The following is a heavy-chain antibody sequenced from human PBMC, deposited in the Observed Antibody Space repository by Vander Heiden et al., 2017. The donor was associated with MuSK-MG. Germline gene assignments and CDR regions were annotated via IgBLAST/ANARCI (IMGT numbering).Heavy chain of an antibody. CDR2: MNPNSGNT. Sequence: QLQLVQSVAAVKKPGASVQLSCTASGYTFTSYDINWVRQATGQGLEWMGWMNPNSGNTGYAQKFQGRVTMTRNTSISTAYMELSSLRSEDTAVYYCARGTTYYYYYGMDVWGQGTTVTVSS. J-gene: IGHJ6*02. V-gene: IGHV1-8*01. CDR1: GYTFTSYD. CDR3: ARGTTYYYYYGMDV. D-gene: IGHD1-1*01.